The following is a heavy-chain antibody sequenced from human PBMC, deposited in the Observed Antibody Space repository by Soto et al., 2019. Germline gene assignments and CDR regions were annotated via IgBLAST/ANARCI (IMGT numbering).Heavy chain of an antibody. J-gene: IGHJ2*01. CDR2: IDIYGGT. D-gene: IGHD2-8*02. Sequence: EVQLVDSGGGLVQPGGSLRLSCVASGFTFSSHDMHWVRQVPGKGLEWVSGIDIYGGTYYTDPVKGRFTISRENAQNSLYLQMNSLRDVDTAVYYCARELLRPGHWYYDLWGRGTLVTVSS. CDR1: GFTFSSHD. V-gene: IGHV3-13*01. CDR3: ARELLRPGHWYYDL.